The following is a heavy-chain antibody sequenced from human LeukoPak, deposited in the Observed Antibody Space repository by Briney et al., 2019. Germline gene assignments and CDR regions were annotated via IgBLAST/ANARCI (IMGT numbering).Heavy chain of an antibody. J-gene: IGHJ6*03. Sequence: SETLSLTCTVSGGSISSYYWSWIRQPPGKGLEWIGYIYYSGSTNYNPSLKSRVTISVDTSKNQFSLKLSSVTAADTAVYYCARVYYGSGSYFASKYYYYYYMDVWGKRTTVTISS. V-gene: IGHV4-59*01. CDR3: ARVYYGSGSYFASKYYYYYYMDV. CDR2: IYYSGST. D-gene: IGHD3-10*01. CDR1: GGSISSYY.